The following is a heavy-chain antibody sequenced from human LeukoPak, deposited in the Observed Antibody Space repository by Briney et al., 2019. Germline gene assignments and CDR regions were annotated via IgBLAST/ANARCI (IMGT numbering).Heavy chain of an antibody. D-gene: IGHD6-13*01. Sequence: SETLSLTCTVSGGSISSSSYYWGWIRQPPGKGLEWIGSIYYSGSTYYNPSLKSRVTISVDTSKNQFSLKLSSVTAADTAVYYCARVAAAESWLDPWGQGTLVTVSS. CDR2: IYYSGST. CDR1: GGSISSSSYY. CDR3: ARVAAAESWLDP. V-gene: IGHV4-39*07. J-gene: IGHJ5*02.